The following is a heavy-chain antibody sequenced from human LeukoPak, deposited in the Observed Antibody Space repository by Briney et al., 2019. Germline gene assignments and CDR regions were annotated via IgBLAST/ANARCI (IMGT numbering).Heavy chain of an antibody. V-gene: IGHV3-48*03. Sequence: SGGSLTLSCAASGFTFSSYEMNRVRQAPGKGLEWVSYISSSGSTIYYADSVKGRFTISRDSAKNSLYLQMNSLRAEDTAVYYCARDLGYSSGWYYFYYWGQGTLVTVSS. CDR2: ISSSGSTI. J-gene: IGHJ4*02. D-gene: IGHD6-19*01. CDR1: GFTFSSYE. CDR3: ARDLGYSSGWYYFYY.